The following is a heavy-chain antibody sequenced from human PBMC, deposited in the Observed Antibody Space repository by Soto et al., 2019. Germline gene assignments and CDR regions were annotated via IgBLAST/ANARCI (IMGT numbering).Heavy chain of an antibody. J-gene: IGHJ4*02. CDR1: GDSISSYY. Sequence: SETLSLTCTVSGDSISSYYCNWIRQPAGKGLEWIGRIDASGSTDYNPSLKSRVTMSVDTSKNQFSLRLSSVTAADTAVYYCARGGHDFWSGTFDYWGQGHLVTVSS. CDR2: IDASGST. CDR3: ARGGHDFWSGTFDY. V-gene: IGHV4-4*07. D-gene: IGHD3-3*01.